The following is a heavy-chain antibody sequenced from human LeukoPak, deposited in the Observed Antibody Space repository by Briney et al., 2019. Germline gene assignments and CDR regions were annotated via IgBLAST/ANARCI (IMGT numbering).Heavy chain of an antibody. CDR1: GGSFSGYY. D-gene: IGHD3-22*01. CDR2: INHSGST. CDR3: ARQEGALWYYYDSSGYPFDY. V-gene: IGHV4-34*01. J-gene: IGHJ4*02. Sequence: SETLSLTCAVYGGSFSGYYWSWIRQPPGKGLEWIGEINHSGSTNYNPSLKSRVTISVDTSKNQFSLKLSSVTAADTAVYCCARQEGALWYYYDSSGYPFDYWGQGTLVTVSS.